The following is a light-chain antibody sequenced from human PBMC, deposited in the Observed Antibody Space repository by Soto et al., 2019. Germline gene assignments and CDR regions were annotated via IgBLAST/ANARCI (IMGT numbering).Light chain of an antibody. CDR2: KAS. CDR3: QQYNSYPLT. CDR1: QSSSSW. J-gene: IGKJ4*01. Sequence: DIQMTQSPSTLSASVGDRVTITCRASQSSSSWLAWYQQKPGKAPNLLIYKASSLESGVPSGFSGSGSGTEFTLTISSLQPDYFATYYCQQYNSYPLTFGGGTKVEIK. V-gene: IGKV1-5*03.